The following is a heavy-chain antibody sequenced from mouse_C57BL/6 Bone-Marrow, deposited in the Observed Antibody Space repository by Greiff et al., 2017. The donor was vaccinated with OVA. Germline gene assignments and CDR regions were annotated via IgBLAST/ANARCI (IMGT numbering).Heavy chain of an antibody. Sequence: QQSCQASGYTFTSYWMHWVKQRPGRGLEWIGRIDPNSGGTKYNEKFKSKATLTVDKPSSTAYMQLSSLTSEDSAVYYCARKDWFAYWGQGTLVTVSA. CDR2: IDPNSGGT. J-gene: IGHJ3*01. CDR1: GYTFTSYW. CDR3: ARKDWFAY. V-gene: IGHV1-72*01.